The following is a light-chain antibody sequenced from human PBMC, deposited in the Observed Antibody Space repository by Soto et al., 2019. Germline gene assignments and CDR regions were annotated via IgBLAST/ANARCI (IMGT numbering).Light chain of an antibody. CDR3: CSYAGSSTWV. CDR1: NTDVGSYNL. CDR2: EGT. J-gene: IGLJ3*02. Sequence: QSVLTQPASVSGSPGQSITISCTGTNTDVGSYNLVSWYQQHPGKAPKLMICEGTKRPSGVSIRFSGSKSAITASLTISGLQAEDEADYYCCSYAGSSTWVFGGGTKLTVL. V-gene: IGLV2-23*01.